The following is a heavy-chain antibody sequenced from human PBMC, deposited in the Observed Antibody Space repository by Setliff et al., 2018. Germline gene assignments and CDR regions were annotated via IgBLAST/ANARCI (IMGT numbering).Heavy chain of an antibody. CDR3: ARDQWVRSPPLYFSYSMDV. CDR2: ISTSGST. Sequence: SETLSLTCTVSGGSIINSYYWSWIRQPAGKGLEWIGRISTSGSTNYNPSLKSRVTVSLDTSMNQFSLKLTSVTXADTAVYYCARDQWVRSPPLYFSYSMDVWGQGTTVTVSS. V-gene: IGHV4-4*07. D-gene: IGHD5-12*01. J-gene: IGHJ6*02. CDR1: GGSIINSYY.